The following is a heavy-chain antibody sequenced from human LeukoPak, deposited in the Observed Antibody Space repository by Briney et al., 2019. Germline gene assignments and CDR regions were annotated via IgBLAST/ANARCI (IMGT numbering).Heavy chain of an antibody. CDR2: IRYDGSNK. V-gene: IGHV3-30*02. CDR1: GFTFSSYG. J-gene: IGHJ4*02. D-gene: IGHD3-10*01. CDR3: ANLDGSGSSFDY. Sequence: GGSLRLSCAASGFTFSSYGMHWVRQAPGKGLEWVAFIRYDGSNKYYADSVKGRFTISRDNSKNTLYLQMNSLRAEDTAVYYCANLDGSGSSFDYWGQGTLVTVSS.